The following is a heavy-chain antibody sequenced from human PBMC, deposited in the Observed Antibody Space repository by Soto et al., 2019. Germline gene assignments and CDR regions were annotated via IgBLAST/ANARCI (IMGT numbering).Heavy chain of an antibody. CDR3: ARGHVTFMKWSEGGYNCFYYMDD. J-gene: IGHJ6*03. Sequence: WTWIRQPPGNGLEGMGGISNRGTTNYPPSLKSRLTISVATSKNQSSLTLSCVTPADTAVYYCARGHVTFMKWSEGGYNCFYYMDDWGKGTRVTVSS. D-gene: IGHD3-3*01. V-gene: IGHV4-59*01. CDR2: ISNRGTT.